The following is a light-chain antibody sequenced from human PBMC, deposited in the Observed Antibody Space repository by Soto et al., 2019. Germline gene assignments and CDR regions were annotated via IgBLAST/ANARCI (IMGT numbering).Light chain of an antibody. CDR1: QTISSW. V-gene: IGKV1-12*01. Sequence: DIRMTQSPSTVATYVGDRVTITSGASQTISSWLAWYQQKPGKAPKLLIYAASSLQSGVRARFSGSGSGTDFTLTISSLQPEDLATYYCQQANSFPVTFGQGTKVDI. CDR3: QQANSFPVT. J-gene: IGKJ1*01. CDR2: AAS.